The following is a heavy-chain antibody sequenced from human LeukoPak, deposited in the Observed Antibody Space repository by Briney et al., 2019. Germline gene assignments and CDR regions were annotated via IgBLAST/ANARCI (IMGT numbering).Heavy chain of an antibody. D-gene: IGHD6-19*01. CDR3: ASSGWLLED. CDR2: ISRSSNYI. Sequence: PGGSLRLSCSASGFTFTTYDMTWVRQAPGEGLEWVSTISRSSNYIYYADSVKGRFTISRDNAKNSLYLQMNSLRAEDTAVYYCASSGWLLEDWGQGTLVTVSS. J-gene: IGHJ4*02. V-gene: IGHV3-21*01. CDR1: GFTFTTYD.